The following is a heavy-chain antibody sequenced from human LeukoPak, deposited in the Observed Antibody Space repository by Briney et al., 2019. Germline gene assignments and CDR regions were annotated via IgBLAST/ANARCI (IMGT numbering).Heavy chain of an antibody. V-gene: IGHV3-23*01. CDR3: AKVVPSRDRVYYFDY. Sequence: GGSLRLSCAASGFTFSSYAMSWVRQAPGKGLEWVSAISGSGGSTYYADSVKGRFTISRDNSKNTLYLQMNSMRAEDKAVYYCAKVVPSRDRVYYFDYWGQGTLVTVSS. CDR1: GFTFSSYA. J-gene: IGHJ4*02. CDR2: ISGSGGST. D-gene: IGHD1-14*01.